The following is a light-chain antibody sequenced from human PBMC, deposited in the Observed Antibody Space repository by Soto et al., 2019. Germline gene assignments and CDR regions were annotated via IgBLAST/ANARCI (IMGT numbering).Light chain of an antibody. J-gene: IGLJ1*01. V-gene: IGLV2-11*01. Sequence: QSALTQPLSVSGSPGQSITISCTGTSSDVGGYNYVSWYRQHPGKAPKLMIYDVSKRPSGVPDRFSGSKSGNTASLTISGLQAEDEADYYCCSYAGSYTHYVFGTGTKLTVL. CDR1: SSDVGGYNY. CDR3: CSYAGSYTHYV. CDR2: DVS.